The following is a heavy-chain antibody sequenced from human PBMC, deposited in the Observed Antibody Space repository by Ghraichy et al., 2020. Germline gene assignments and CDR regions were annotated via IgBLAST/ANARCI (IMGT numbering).Heavy chain of an antibody. J-gene: IGHJ6*02. CDR1: GGSISSSSYY. CDR2: IYYSGST. V-gene: IGHV4-39*07. CDR3: ARRGGLGGGYYYEPYYYYYGMDV. D-gene: IGHD3-22*01. Sequence: SETLSLTCTVSGGSISSSSYYWGWIRQPPGKGLEWIGSIYYSGSTYYNPSLKSRVTISVDTSKNQFSLKLSSVTAADTAVYYCARRGGLGGGYYYEPYYYYYGMDVWGQGTTVTVSS.